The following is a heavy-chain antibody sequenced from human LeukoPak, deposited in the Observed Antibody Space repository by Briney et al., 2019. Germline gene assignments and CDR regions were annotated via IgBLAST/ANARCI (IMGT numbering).Heavy chain of an antibody. CDR1: GFTFSSYA. CDR3: AKGGVTLMQGFDY. Sequence: GGSLRLSCAVSGFTFSSYAMHWVRQAPGEGLEWVSSITSTSSSTFYADSVKGRFTISRDSSKKTLHLQMNSVRAEDTAVYYCAKGGVTLMQGFDYWGQGTLVTVSS. CDR2: ITSTSSST. D-gene: IGHD3-22*01. V-gene: IGHV3-23*05. J-gene: IGHJ4*02.